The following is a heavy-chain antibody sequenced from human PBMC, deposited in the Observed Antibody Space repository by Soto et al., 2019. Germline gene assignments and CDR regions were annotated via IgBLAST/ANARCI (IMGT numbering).Heavy chain of an antibody. CDR2: VDASGNT. D-gene: IGHD3-22*01. V-gene: IGHV4-4*07. CDR3: ARDVGGSVVPHWFDP. Sequence: QVQLQESGPGLVKASETLSLSCTVSGHSISADYWSWIRQPAGKRLEWIGRVDASGNTNYNPSLKSRVTMSVDTSKNQFFLKVRSVPAAYTAMYFCARDVGGSVVPHWFDPWGQGALVTVSS. J-gene: IGHJ5*02. CDR1: GHSISADY.